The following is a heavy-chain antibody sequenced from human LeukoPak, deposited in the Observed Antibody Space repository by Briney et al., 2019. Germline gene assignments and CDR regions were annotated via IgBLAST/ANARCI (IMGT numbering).Heavy chain of an antibody. CDR2: IYYSGST. V-gene: IGHV4-39*01. J-gene: IGHJ3*02. CDR1: GGSISSGSYY. Sequence: SETLSLTCAVSGGSISSGSYYWGWIRQPPGKGLEWIGSIYYSGSTYYNPSLKSRVTISVDTSKNQFSLKLSSVTAADTAVYYCARTVVVVAATAFDIWGQGTMVTVSS. D-gene: IGHD2-15*01. CDR3: ARTVVVVAATAFDI.